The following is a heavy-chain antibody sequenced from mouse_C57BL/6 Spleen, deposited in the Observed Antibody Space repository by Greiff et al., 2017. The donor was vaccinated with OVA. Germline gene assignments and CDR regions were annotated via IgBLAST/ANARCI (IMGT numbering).Heavy chain of an antibody. D-gene: IGHD2-2*01. CDR2: IYPGDGDT. Sequence: ESGPELVKPGASVKISCKASGYAFSSSWMNWVKQRPGKGLEWIGRIYPGDGDTNYNGKFKGKATLTADKSSSTAYMQHSSLTSEDSAVYFCARGGYHFYAMDYWGQGTSVTVSS. V-gene: IGHV1-82*01. J-gene: IGHJ4*01. CDR3: ARGGYHFYAMDY. CDR1: GYAFSSSW.